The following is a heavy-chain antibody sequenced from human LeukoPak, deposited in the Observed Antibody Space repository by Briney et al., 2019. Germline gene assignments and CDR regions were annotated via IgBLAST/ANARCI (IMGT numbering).Heavy chain of an antibody. V-gene: IGHV3-21*01. CDR1: GFTFSSYS. CDR3: ARHQPDDYSGYH. D-gene: IGHD3-22*01. CDR2: ISTSSSYI. J-gene: IGHJ5*02. Sequence: PGGSLRLSCAASGFTFSSYSMNWVRQAPGEGLEWVSFISTSSSYIHNADSVKGRFTISRDNAENSLYLQMTSLRAEDTAVYYCARHQPDDYSGYHWGQGTLVTVSS.